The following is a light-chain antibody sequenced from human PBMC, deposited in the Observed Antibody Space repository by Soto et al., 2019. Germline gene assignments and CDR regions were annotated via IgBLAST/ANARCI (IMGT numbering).Light chain of an antibody. CDR2: EVS. V-gene: IGLV2-8*01. J-gene: IGLJ2*01. CDR1: SSDVGDYKF. CDR3: SSYAGNKNVV. Sequence: QSALTQPPSSSGSPGQSVTISCTGTSSDVGDYKFVSWYQQHPGKAPKLLIYEVSRRPSGVPDRFSGSKSGNTASLTVSGLQAEDEADYYCSSYAGNKNVVFGGGTKLTV.